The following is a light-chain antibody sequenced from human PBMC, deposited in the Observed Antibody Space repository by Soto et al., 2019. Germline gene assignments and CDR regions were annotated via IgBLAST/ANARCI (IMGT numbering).Light chain of an antibody. CDR2: GAS. Sequence: DIVMTQSAATLSVSPGERATRSFRASQTVYTNLAWYQQKPGQAPRLLIYGASARAAGIPDRFSGSGSGTEFTLTISSLQSEDFAVYYCQHYNNWPFAFGQGTKVDI. CDR1: QTVYTN. CDR3: QHYNNWPFA. J-gene: IGKJ2*01. V-gene: IGKV3-15*01.